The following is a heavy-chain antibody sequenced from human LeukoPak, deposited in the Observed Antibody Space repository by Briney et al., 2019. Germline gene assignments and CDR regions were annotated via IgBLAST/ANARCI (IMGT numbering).Heavy chain of an antibody. CDR1: GYTFISYY. Sequence: ASVKVSCKGSGYTFISYYMHWVRQAPGQGLEWMGIINPSGGSTSYAQKFQGRVTMTRDTSTSTVYMELSSLRSEDTAVYYCARGALTDYYYYYGMDVWGQGTTVTVSS. CDR3: ARGALTDYYYYYGMDV. CDR2: INPSGGST. J-gene: IGHJ6*02. V-gene: IGHV1-46*01.